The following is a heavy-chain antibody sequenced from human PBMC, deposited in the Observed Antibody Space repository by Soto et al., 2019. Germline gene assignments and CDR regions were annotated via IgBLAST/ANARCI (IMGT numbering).Heavy chain of an antibody. CDR3: ASSRGADFDY. CDR2: IGTAGDT. V-gene: IGHV3-13*04. Sequence: EVQLVESGGGLVQPGGSLRLSCAASGFTLSNYDMHWVRQGTGKGLEWVSVIGTAGDTYYPGSVKGRFTISRENAKNSLSPQMNSLRAGDTAVYYCASSRGADFDYWGQGTLVTVSS. J-gene: IGHJ4*02. D-gene: IGHD3-10*01. CDR1: GFTLSNYD.